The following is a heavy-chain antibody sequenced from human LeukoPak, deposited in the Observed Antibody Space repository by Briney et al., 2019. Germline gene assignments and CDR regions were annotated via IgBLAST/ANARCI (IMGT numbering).Heavy chain of an antibody. V-gene: IGHV3-53*01. CDR1: GLTLSSSY. J-gene: IGHJ4*02. CDR3: AREGKYSRWYYFDY. Sequence: GGSLRLSYAASGLTLSSSYMSWVRQARGRGREWGSVIYSGGSTYYSASVKGQFTISTDTSKNTLYLQMNSLRAEDTAAYYCAREGKYSRWYYFDYWGQGTLVTVSS. D-gene: IGHD6-6*01. CDR2: IYSGGST.